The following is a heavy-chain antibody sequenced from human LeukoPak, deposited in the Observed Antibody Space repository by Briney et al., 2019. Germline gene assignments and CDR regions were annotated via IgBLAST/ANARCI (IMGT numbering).Heavy chain of an antibody. Sequence: GGSLRLSCAASGFTFSSYSMNWVRQAPGKGLEWVSSISSSSSYIYYADSVKGRFTISRDNAKNSLYLQMNSLRAEDTAVYYCAREGVFSRAYYYDSSGYPYYYYGMDVWGQGTTVTVSS. CDR2: ISSSSSYI. V-gene: IGHV3-21*01. CDR1: GFTFSSYS. J-gene: IGHJ6*02. D-gene: IGHD3-22*01. CDR3: AREGVFSRAYYYDSSGYPYYYYGMDV.